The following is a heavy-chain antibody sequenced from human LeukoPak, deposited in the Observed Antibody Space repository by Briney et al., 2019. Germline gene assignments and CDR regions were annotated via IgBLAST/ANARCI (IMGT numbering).Heavy chain of an antibody. J-gene: IGHJ5*02. D-gene: IGHD1-26*01. CDR1: GGSIRSGSYY. V-gene: IGHV4-61*02. CDR2: IHAGGST. Sequence: SETLSLTCTVSGGSIRSGSYYWSWIRQPAGKGLEWIGRIHAGGSTNYNPSLKSRVTISADTSKNQFSLKLSSVTAADTAVYYCAREFRKGWDWFDPWGQGTLVSVSS. CDR3: AREFRKGWDWFDP.